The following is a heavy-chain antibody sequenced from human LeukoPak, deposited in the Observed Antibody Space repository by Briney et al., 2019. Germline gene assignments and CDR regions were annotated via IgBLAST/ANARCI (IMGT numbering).Heavy chain of an antibody. CDR3: ASSWELLPPAPDY. CDR1: GGSFSSHY. CDR2: IYYSGST. J-gene: IGHJ4*02. V-gene: IGHV4-59*08. D-gene: IGHD1-26*01. Sequence: SETLSLTCIVSGGSFSSHYWSWIRQPPGKGLEWIGYIYYSGSTNYNPSLKSRVTISVDTSKNQFSLKLSSVTAADTAVYYCASSWELLPPAPDYWGQGTLVTVSS.